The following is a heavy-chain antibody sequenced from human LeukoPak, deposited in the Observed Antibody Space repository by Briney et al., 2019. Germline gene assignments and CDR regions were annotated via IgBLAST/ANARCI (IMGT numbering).Heavy chain of an antibody. Sequence: GGSLRLSCAASGFTFSSYAMHWVRQAPGKGLEYVSAISSNGGSTYYANSVKGRFTISRDNSKNTLYLQMGSLRAEDMAVYYCAREMGYLYYYYYMDIWGKGTTVTISS. D-gene: IGHD5-12*01. CDR2: ISSNGGST. CDR3: AREMGYLYYYYYMDI. J-gene: IGHJ6*03. CDR1: GFTFSSYA. V-gene: IGHV3-64*01.